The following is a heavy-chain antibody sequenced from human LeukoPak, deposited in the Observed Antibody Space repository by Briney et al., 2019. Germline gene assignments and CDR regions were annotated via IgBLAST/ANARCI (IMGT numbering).Heavy chain of an antibody. CDR2: ISSSSSYI. Sequence: PGGSLRLSCAASGFTFSSYSMNWVRQAPGKGLGWVSSISSSSSYIYYADSVKGRFTISRDNAKNSLYLQMNSLRAEDTAVYYCARDLGYCSSTSCFLDAFDIWGQGTMVTVSS. CDR1: GFTFSSYS. V-gene: IGHV3-21*01. J-gene: IGHJ3*02. CDR3: ARDLGYCSSTSCFLDAFDI. D-gene: IGHD2-2*01.